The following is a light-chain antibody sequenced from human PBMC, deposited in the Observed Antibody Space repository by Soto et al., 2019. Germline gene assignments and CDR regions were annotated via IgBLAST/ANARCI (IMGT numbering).Light chain of an antibody. J-gene: IGKJ5*01. CDR1: QSVGRRY. Sequence: EIVLTQSPGTLSLSPGERATLSCRASQSVGRRYLARYQQKPGQAPRLLISGISKRATGIPDRFSGGGSGTDFTLTISRLEPEDFALYICHQYDGSPITFGQGTRLEIK. CDR2: GIS. V-gene: IGKV3-20*01. CDR3: HQYDGSPIT.